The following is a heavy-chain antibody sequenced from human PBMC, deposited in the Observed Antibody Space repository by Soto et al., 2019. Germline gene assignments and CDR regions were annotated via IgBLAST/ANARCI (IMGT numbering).Heavy chain of an antibody. D-gene: IGHD2-15*01. Sequence: PSETLSLTCTVSGGSISGYYWSWIRQPPGKGLEWIGFIYYNRIIEYNPSFKSRVTISVDTSKSQSSLKLSSVTAADTAVYYCARHNDGGPFPLDYWGQGTLVTVSS. CDR2: IYYNRII. V-gene: IGHV4-59*08. J-gene: IGHJ4*02. CDR3: ARHNDGGPFPLDY. CDR1: GGSISGYY.